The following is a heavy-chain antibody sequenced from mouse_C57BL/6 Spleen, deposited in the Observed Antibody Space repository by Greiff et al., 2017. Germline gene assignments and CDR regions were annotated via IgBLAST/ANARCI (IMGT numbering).Heavy chain of an antibody. J-gene: IGHJ3*01. CDR3: AREDYGDSAWFAY. Sequence: VQLQQSGPELVKPGASVKMSCKASGYTFTDYNMHWVKQSHGKSLEWIGYINPNNGGTSYNQKFKGKTTLTVNKSSSTAYMELRSLTSEDSAVYNCAREDYGDSAWFAYWGQGTLVTVSA. V-gene: IGHV1-22*01. CDR1: GYTFTDYN. D-gene: IGHD2-4*01. CDR2: INPNNGGT.